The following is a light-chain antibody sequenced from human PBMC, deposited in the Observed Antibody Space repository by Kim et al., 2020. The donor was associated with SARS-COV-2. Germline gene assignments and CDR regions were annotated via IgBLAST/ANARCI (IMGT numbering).Light chain of an antibody. J-gene: IGKJ4*01. CDR3: QQRHNWLT. V-gene: IGKV3-11*01. Sequence: EIVLTQSPATLSLSPGERATLSCRASQSVNTYLAWYRQKPGQAPKLLIFDASNRATGIPARFSGSGSGTDFTLTISSLEPEDFAIYYCQQRHNWLTFGGGTKLEIK. CDR2: DAS. CDR1: QSVNTY.